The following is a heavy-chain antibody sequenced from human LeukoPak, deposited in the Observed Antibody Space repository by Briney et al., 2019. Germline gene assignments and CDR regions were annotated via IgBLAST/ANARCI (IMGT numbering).Heavy chain of an antibody. V-gene: IGHV3-74*01. J-gene: IGHJ4*02. CDR1: GFTFRSYW. CDR3: ARDGGGDYDDY. CDR2: MNSDGSTT. Sequence: GGSLRLSCAASGFTFRSYWMHWVRQAPGKGLVWVSRMNSDGSTTGYADSVKGRFTIFRDNAKNTLYLQMNSLRAEDTAVYYCARDGGGDYDDYWGQGTLVTVSS. D-gene: IGHD3-16*01.